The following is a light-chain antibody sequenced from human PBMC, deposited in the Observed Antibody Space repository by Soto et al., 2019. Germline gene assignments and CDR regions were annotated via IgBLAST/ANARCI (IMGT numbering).Light chain of an antibody. CDR1: SSDVDAYNY. J-gene: IGLJ3*02. CDR3: ISYTTSNTWV. CDR2: EFT. Sequence: QSALTQPASVSGSPGQSITISCTGSSSDVDAYNYVSWYQHQPGKAPKVMIYEFTNRPSGVSKRFSGSKSGNTASLTISGLQADDEADYYCISYTTSNTWVFGGGTKLTVL. V-gene: IGLV2-14*01.